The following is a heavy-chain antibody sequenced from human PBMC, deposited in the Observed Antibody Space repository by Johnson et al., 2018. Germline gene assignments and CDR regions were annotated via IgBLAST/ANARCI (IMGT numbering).Heavy chain of an antibody. Sequence: VQLVETGGGVVQPGRTLRLSCAASGFTFSTYGMHWVRQAPGKGLEWVAVISYDGNNNYYVDSVKGRFIISRDNSKNTLYLHMNNLRAEDTAVYFCRRQYGYSMRDYYFERDFWGQGTTVTVSS. CDR2: ISYDGNNN. J-gene: IGHJ6*02. V-gene: IGHV3-30*03. D-gene: IGHD5-24*01. CDR3: RRQYGYSMRDYYFERDF. CDR1: GFTFSTYG.